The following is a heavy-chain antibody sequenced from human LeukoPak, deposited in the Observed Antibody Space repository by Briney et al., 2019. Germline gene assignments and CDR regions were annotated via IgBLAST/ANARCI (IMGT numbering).Heavy chain of an antibody. J-gene: IGHJ5*02. CDR1: GFTFSSYG. D-gene: IGHD2-2*01. CDR3: ARDRYCSSTSCYNWFDP. Sequence: GRSLRLSCAASGFTFSSYGMHWVRQAPGKGLEWVAVISYDGSNKYYADSVKGRFTISRDNSKNTLYLQMNSLRAEDTAVYYCARDRYCSSTSCYNWFDPWGQGTLVTVSS. V-gene: IGHV3-30*03. CDR2: ISYDGSNK.